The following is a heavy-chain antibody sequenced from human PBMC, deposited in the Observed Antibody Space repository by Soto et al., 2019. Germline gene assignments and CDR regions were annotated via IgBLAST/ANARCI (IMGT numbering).Heavy chain of an antibody. J-gene: IGHJ4*01. CDR1: GYMFPDYY. V-gene: IGHV1-2*02. Sequence: ASVEVSCQASGYMFPDYYMHWVRQDSGQGLEWMGWIEPKGGETKYAQNFQGRVTMTRDTSISTAYMDLSSLISDDTAVYYCARCVVRATTVVDYWG. CDR3: ARCVVRATTVVDY. D-gene: IGHD1-26*01. CDR2: IEPKGGET.